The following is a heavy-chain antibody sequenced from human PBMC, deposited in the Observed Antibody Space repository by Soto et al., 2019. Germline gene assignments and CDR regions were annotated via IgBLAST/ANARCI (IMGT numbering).Heavy chain of an antibody. CDR1: GFTFSDYY. CDR2: ISSSGSTI. Sequence: GGSLRLSCAASGFTFSDYYMSWIRQAPGKGLEWVSYISSSGSTIYYADSVKGRFTISRDNAKNSLYLQMNSLRAEDTAVYYCARTDIVLMVYASVGYYFDYWGQGTLVTVSS. V-gene: IGHV3-11*01. J-gene: IGHJ4*02. CDR3: ARTDIVLMVYASVGYYFDY. D-gene: IGHD2-8*01.